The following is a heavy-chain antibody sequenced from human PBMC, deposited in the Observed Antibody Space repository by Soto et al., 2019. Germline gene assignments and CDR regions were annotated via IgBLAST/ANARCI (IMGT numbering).Heavy chain of an antibody. CDR2: MYYSGST. D-gene: IGHD4-17*01. CDR1: GGSISSRSYY. V-gene: IGHV4-39*01. CDR3: AADTVTLYYYYYGMDV. Sequence: SETLSLTCTVSGGSISSRSYYWGCIRQPPGKGLEWIGSMYYSGSTYYNPSLKSRVTISVDTSKNQFSLKLSSVTAADTAVYYCAADTVTLYYYYYGMDVWGQGTTVTVSS. J-gene: IGHJ6*02.